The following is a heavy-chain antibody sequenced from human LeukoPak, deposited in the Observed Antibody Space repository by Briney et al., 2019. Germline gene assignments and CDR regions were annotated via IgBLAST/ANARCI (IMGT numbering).Heavy chain of an antibody. D-gene: IGHD3-10*01. J-gene: IGHJ4*02. CDR3: ARDGLWFGESYYFDY. CDR1: GFTFSSYA. V-gene: IGHV3-30*04. Sequence: PGRSLRLSCAASGFTFSSYAMHWVRQAPGKGLEWVAVISYDGSNKYYADSVKGRFTISRDNSKNPLYLQMNSLRAEDTAVYYCARDGLWFGESYYFDYWGQGTLVTVSS. CDR2: ISYDGSNK.